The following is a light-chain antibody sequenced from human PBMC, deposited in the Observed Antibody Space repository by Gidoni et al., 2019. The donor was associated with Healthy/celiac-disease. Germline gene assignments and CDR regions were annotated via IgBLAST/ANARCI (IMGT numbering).Light chain of an antibody. CDR2: DAS. CDR3: QQYDNLHMYT. V-gene: IGKV1-33*01. CDR1: QDISNY. Sequence: DIQMTQSPSSLSASVGDRVTITCQASQDISNYLNWYQQKPGKAPKLLIYDASNLETGVPSRFSGSGSGTDFTFTISSLQPEDIATDYCQQYDNLHMYTCGQGTKLEIK. J-gene: IGKJ2*01.